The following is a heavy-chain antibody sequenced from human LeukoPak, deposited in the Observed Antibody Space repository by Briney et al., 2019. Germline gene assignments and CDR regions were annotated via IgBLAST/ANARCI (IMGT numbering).Heavy chain of an antibody. CDR2: ISGSGGST. CDR3: AKGRVATPSRDFQH. D-gene: IGHD5-12*01. J-gene: IGHJ1*01. Sequence: GGSLRXXXXXSXXXXXXYAXSWVRXAPGKGLEWVSAISGSGGSTYYADSVKGRFTISRDNSKNTLYLQMNSLRAEDTAVYYCAKGRVATPSRDFQHWGQGTLVTVSS. V-gene: IGHV3-23*01. CDR1: XXXXXXYA.